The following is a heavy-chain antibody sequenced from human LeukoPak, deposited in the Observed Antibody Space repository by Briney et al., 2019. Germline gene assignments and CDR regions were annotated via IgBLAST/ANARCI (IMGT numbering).Heavy chain of an antibody. Sequence: GGSLRLSCAASGFTFSSYSMNWVRQALGKGLEWVSSISSSSSYIYYADSVKGRFTISRDNAKNSLYLQMNSLRAEDTAVYYCARLVDYYGSGSPYYYGMDVWGQGTTVTVSS. CDR3: ARLVDYYGSGSPYYYGMDV. J-gene: IGHJ6*02. CDR2: ISSSSSYI. D-gene: IGHD3-10*01. V-gene: IGHV3-21*01. CDR1: GFTFSSYS.